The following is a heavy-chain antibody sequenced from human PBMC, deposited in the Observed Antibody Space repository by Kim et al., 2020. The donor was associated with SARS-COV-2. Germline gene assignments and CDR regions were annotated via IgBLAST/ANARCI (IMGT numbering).Heavy chain of an antibody. CDR2: IYYSGIT. V-gene: IGHV4-39*01. D-gene: IGHD1-26*01. Sequence: SETLSLTCTVSGGSISNIAYYWGWIRQPPGKGLEWIGNIYYSGITYYNPSLESRVSLSVDTSKNQFSLKLTSVTAADTAVYYCARRGGSYSNYDYWGQGTLVTVSS. CDR3: ARRGGSYSNYDY. CDR1: GGSISNIAYY. J-gene: IGHJ4*02.